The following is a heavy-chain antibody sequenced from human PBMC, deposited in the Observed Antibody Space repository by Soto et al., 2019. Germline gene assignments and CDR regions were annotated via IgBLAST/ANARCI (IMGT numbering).Heavy chain of an antibody. CDR3: AKDPNLYSSWRVDY. CDR2: ISYDGSNK. D-gene: IGHD6-6*01. J-gene: IGHJ4*02. Sequence: QVQLVESGGGVVQPGRSLRLSCAASGFTFSSYGMHWVRQAPGKGLEWVAVISYDGSNKYYADSVKGRFTISRDNSKNTLYLQMNSLRAEDTAVYYCAKDPNLYSSWRVDYWGQGTLVTVSS. V-gene: IGHV3-30*18. CDR1: GFTFSSYG.